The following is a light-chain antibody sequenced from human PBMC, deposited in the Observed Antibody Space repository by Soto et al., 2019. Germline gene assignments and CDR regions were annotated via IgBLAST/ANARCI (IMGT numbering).Light chain of an antibody. CDR3: SSYTSTSTLYV. V-gene: IGLV2-14*01. J-gene: IGLJ1*01. CDR1: SSDVGGYNY. Sequence: QSVLTQPASVSGSPGQSITISCTGTSSDVGGYNYVSWYQQHPDKAPKLMIYEVTNRPSGVSFRFSGSKSGNTASLTISGRQPEDEAGYYCSSYTSTSTLYVFGTGTKLTVL. CDR2: EVT.